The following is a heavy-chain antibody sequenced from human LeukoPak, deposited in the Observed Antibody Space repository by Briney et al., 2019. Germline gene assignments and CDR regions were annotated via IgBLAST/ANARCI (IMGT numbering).Heavy chain of an antibody. D-gene: IGHD3-10*01. CDR3: ARDPFYYGSGSYQNYYFDY. V-gene: IGHV4-38-2*02. CDR2: IYHSGST. Sequence: SETLSLTCAVSGYSISSSYYWGWIRQPPGKGLEWIGSIYHSGSTYYNPSLKSRVTISVDTSKNQFSLKLSSVTAADTAVYYCARDPFYYGSGSYQNYYFDYWGQGTLVTVSS. J-gene: IGHJ4*02. CDR1: GYSISSSYY.